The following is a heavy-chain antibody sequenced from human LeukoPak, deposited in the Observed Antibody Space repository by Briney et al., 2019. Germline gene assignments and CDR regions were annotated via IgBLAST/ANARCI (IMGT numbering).Heavy chain of an antibody. Sequence: GGSLRLSCVASRFSLSNFWMIWVRQAPGKGLKWVANINEDGSEKNYVDSVKGRFTISRDNAKNSLYLQMNSLRAEDTAVYYCVRDRSRTTVTRFDSWGQGTLVTVSS. D-gene: IGHD4-17*01. CDR3: VRDRSRTTVTRFDS. J-gene: IGHJ4*02. CDR2: INEDGSEK. V-gene: IGHV3-7*01. CDR1: RFSLSNFW.